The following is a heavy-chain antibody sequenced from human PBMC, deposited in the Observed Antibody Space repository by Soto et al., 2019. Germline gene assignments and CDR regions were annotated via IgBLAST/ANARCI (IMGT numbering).Heavy chain of an antibody. CDR3: AREGGNGWHYFGVDV. D-gene: IGHD6-19*01. CDR1: GFTVTSNF. V-gene: IGHV3-53*01. J-gene: IGHJ6*02. CDR2: IYGGGDT. Sequence: EVQLVESGGGLIQPGGSLRLSCAASGFTVTSNFMTWVRQAPGKGLEWVSTIYGGGDTFYADSVKGRFTISRDTSRNTLYLQMNSPRVEDTAVYYCAREGGNGWHYFGVDVWGQGTTVTVSS.